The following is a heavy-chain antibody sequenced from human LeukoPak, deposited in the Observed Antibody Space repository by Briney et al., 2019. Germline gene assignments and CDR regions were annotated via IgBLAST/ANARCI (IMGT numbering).Heavy chain of an antibody. J-gene: IGHJ4*02. D-gene: IGHD5-18*01. V-gene: IGHV1-46*01. CDR2: INPSGGST. Sequence: ASVKVSCKASGYTFTSYYIHWVRQAPGQGLEWMGLINPSGGSTSYAQKFQGRVTMTRDMSTSTVYMELSRLRSDGTAVYYCAVDTAMVLSLFGYWGQGTLVTVSS. CDR1: GYTFTSYY. CDR3: AVDTAMVLSLFGY.